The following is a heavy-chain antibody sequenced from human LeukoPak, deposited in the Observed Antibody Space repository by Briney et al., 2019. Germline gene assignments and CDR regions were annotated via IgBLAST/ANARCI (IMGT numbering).Heavy chain of an antibody. D-gene: IGHD2-15*01. CDR2: INPNSGGT. V-gene: IGHV1-2*02. J-gene: IGHJ4*02. CDR1: GYTFTGYY. CDR3: AKISSGGWYVDY. Sequence: ASVKVSCKASGYTFTGYYMHWVRQAPGQGLEWMGWINPNSGGTNYAQKFQGRVTMTRDTSISTAYMELNRLRSDDTAVYYCAKISSGGWYVDYWGQGALVAVSS.